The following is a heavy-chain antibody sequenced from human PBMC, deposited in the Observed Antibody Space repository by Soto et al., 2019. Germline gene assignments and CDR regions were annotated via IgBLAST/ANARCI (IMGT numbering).Heavy chain of an antibody. CDR3: AKCQDIVVVVAAEFDY. CDR1: GFTFNSYT. CDR2: ISGSGGST. V-gene: IGHV3-23*01. D-gene: IGHD2-15*01. J-gene: IGHJ4*02. Sequence: PGGSLRLSCAASGFTFNSYTMSWVRQAPGKGLEWVSAISGSGGSTYYADSVKGRFTISRDNSKNTLYLQMNSLRAEDTAVYYCAKCQDIVVVVAAEFDYWGQGTLVTVSS.